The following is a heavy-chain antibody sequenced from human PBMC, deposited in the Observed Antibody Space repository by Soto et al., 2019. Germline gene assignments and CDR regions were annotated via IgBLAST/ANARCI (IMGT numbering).Heavy chain of an antibody. CDR2: ISWDGGST. Sequence: GGSLRLSCAASGFTFDDYTMHWVRQAPGKGLEWVSLISWDGGSTYYAGSVKGRFTISRDNSKNSLYLQMNSLRTEDTALYYCAKDKGIRFLEWLLYYWGQGTLVTVSS. CDR1: GFTFDDYT. V-gene: IGHV3-43*01. J-gene: IGHJ4*02. CDR3: AKDKGIRFLEWLLYY. D-gene: IGHD3-3*01.